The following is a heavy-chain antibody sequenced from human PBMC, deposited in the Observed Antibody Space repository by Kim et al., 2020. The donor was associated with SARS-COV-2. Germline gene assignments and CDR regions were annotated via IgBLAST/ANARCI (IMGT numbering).Heavy chain of an antibody. Sequence: GGSLRLSCAASGFTFSSYAMSWVRQAPGKGLEWVAAMSGSGGSTYYAESVKGRFTISRDNSKNTLYLQMNSMRAEDTAVYYCAKDREYGSRSVWVDPWGQGTLVTVSS. D-gene: IGHD3-10*01. CDR2: MSGSGGST. CDR3: AKDREYGSRSVWVDP. CDR1: GFTFSSYA. J-gene: IGHJ5*02. V-gene: IGHV3-23*01.